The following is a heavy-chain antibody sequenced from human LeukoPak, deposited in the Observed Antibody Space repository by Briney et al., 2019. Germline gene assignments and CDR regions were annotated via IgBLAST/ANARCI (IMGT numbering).Heavy chain of an antibody. CDR2: IDPSGGST. CDR3: ARDPAVPPVGPNWYFDL. CDR1: GYTFTSYY. J-gene: IGHJ2*01. D-gene: IGHD6-13*01. Sequence: GASVKVSCKASGYTFTSYYMHWVRQAPGQGLEWMGIIDPSGGSTSYAQKFQGRVTMTRDMSTSTVYMELSSLRSEDTAVYYCARDPAVPPVGPNWYFDLWGRGTLVTVSS. V-gene: IGHV1-46*01.